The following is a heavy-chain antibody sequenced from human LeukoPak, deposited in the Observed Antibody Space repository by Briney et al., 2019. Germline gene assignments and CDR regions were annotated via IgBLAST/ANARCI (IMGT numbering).Heavy chain of an antibody. Sequence: SETLSLTCAVYGGSFSGYYWSWIRQPPGKGLEWIGEINHSASTNYNPSLKSRVTISVDTSKNQFSLKLSSVTAADTAVYYCARGRGSYYDILTGYYKRALYFDYWGQGTLVTVSS. CDR3: ARGRGSYYDILTGYYKRALYFDY. J-gene: IGHJ4*02. V-gene: IGHV4-34*01. CDR2: INHSAST. CDR1: GGSFSGYY. D-gene: IGHD3-9*01.